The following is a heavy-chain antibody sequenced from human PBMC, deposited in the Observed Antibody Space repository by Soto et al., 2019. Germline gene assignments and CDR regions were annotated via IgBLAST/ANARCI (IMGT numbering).Heavy chain of an antibody. CDR2: IYPGDSYT. CDR3: ARGTTGYNFGY. D-gene: IGHD3-9*01. Sequence: GESLKISCKGSGYSFTIYWIGWVRQMPWKGLEWMWIIYPGDSYTRYSPSFQGQVTISADQSISTAYLQWSSLKASDTAMYYCARGTTGYNFGYWGQGTLVTVSS. CDR1: GYSFTIYW. V-gene: IGHV5-51*01. J-gene: IGHJ4*02.